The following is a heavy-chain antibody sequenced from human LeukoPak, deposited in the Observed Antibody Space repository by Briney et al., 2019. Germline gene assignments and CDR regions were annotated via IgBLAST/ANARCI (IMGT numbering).Heavy chain of an antibody. CDR2: ISGSGGST. V-gene: IGHV3-23*01. J-gene: IGHJ4*02. Sequence: PGGSLRLSCAASGFTISSTSMSWVRQAPGKGLEWVSPISGSGGSTYYADSVKGRFTISRDNSKNTLYLQMNSLRAEDTAVYYCATHSSSENFDYWGQGTLVTVSS. CDR3: ATHSSSENFDY. CDR1: GFTISSTS. D-gene: IGHD6-13*01.